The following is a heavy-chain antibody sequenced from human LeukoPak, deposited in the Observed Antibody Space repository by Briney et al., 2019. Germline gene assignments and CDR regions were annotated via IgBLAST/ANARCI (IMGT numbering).Heavy chain of an antibody. Sequence: ASVKVSCKASGYTFTSYDINWVRQATGQGLEWMGWMNPNSGNTGYAQKFQGRVTMTRNTSISTAYMELSSLRSEDTAVYYCARLIPSRFEYYFDYWGQGTLVTVSS. D-gene: IGHD5-24*01. CDR2: MNPNSGNT. V-gene: IGHV1-8*01. CDR3: ARLIPSRFEYYFDY. CDR1: GYTFTSYD. J-gene: IGHJ4*02.